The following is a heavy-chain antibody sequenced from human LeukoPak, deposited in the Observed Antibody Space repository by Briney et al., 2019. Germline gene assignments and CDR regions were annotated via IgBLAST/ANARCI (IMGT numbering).Heavy chain of an antibody. CDR3: TKTCSSTSCSDY. D-gene: IGHD2-2*01. V-gene: IGHV3-73*01. J-gene: IGHJ4*02. CDR1: GFTFSGSA. CDR2: IRSKASSYAT. Sequence: GGSLRLSCAASGFTFSGSAMHWVRQASGKGLEWVGRIRSKASSYATAYAASVKGRFTISRDDSKNTAYLQMNSLKTEDTAVYYCTKTCSSTSCSDYWGQGTLVTVSS.